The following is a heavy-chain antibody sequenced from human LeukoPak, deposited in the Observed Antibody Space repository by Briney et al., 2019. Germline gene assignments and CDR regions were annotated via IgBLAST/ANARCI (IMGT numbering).Heavy chain of an antibody. CDR1: GGSISSSSYY. D-gene: IGHD3-3*01. CDR3: VRLSIGITIFGGDYFDY. CDR2: IYYSGST. Sequence: SETLSLTCTVSGGSISSSSYYWGWIRQPPGKGLEWIGSIYYSGSTYYNPSLKSRVTISVDTSKNQFSLKLSSVTAADTAVYYCVRLSIGITIFGGDYFDYWGQGTLVTVSS. V-gene: IGHV4-39*01. J-gene: IGHJ4*02.